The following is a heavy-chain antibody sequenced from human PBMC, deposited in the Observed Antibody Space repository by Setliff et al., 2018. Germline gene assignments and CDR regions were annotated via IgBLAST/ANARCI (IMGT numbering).Heavy chain of an antibody. V-gene: IGHV3-48*04. CDR2: ISSSSSTI. D-gene: IGHD1-26*01. Sequence: PGGSLRLSCAASAVTFSSYSMNWVRQAPGKGLEWVSYISSSSSTIYYADSVKGRFTISRDNAKNSLYLQMNSLRAEDTAVYYCARDPQWELLADHLSDAFDIWGQGTMVTVSS. CDR3: ARDPQWELLADHLSDAFDI. J-gene: IGHJ3*02. CDR1: AVTFSSYS.